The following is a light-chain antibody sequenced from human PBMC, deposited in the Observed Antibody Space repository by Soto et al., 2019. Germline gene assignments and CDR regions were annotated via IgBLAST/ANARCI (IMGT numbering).Light chain of an antibody. Sequence: DIQMTQSPLSVYASVGDRVIITCRASQSASYLNWYQQKRGKAPKLLIYATSTFQSGVPSRFSGSGSGTDFTLTISSLQPEDFATYYCQQTYSTPLTFGGGTKVEIK. CDR2: ATS. CDR3: QQTYSTPLT. J-gene: IGKJ4*01. V-gene: IGKV1-39*01. CDR1: QSASY.